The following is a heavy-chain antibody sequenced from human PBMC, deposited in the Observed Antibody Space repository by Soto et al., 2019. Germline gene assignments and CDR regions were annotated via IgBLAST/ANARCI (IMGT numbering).Heavy chain of an antibody. CDR3: ARPPAPIVATTHDAFDI. Sequence: VQLVESGGGLVKPGGSLRLSCAASGFTFSSYSMNWVRQAPGKGLEWVSSISSSSSYIYYADSVKGRFTISRDNAKNSLYLQMNSLRAEDTAVYYCARPPAPIVATTHDAFDIWGQGTMVTVSS. CDR2: ISSSSSYI. CDR1: GFTFSSYS. J-gene: IGHJ3*02. D-gene: IGHD5-12*01. V-gene: IGHV3-21*01.